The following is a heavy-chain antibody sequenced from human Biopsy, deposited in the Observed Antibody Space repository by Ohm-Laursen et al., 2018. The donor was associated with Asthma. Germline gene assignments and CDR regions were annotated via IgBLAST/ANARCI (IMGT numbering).Heavy chain of an antibody. D-gene: IGHD6-25*01. CDR1: YGSITSGGYY. J-gene: IGHJ4*02. Sequence: TLSLTCTVSYGSITSGGYYWTWIRQPPGKGLEWIGYIYHSVSTYYSPSLKSRVAISGDTSKNQFSLKLSFVTAADTAVYYCARGPMHGYYFDNWGQGTLVTVSS. CDR3: ARGPMHGYYFDN. V-gene: IGHV4-30-4*08. CDR2: IYHSVST.